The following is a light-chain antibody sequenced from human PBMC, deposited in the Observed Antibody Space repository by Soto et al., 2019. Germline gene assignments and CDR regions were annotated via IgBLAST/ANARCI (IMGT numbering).Light chain of an antibody. CDR1: QSISSY. V-gene: IGKV1-39*01. CDR3: QQSYMDPIT. J-gene: IGKJ5*01. Sequence: DIQMTQSPSSLSASVGDRVTITCRASQSISSYLNWYQQKPGKAPKLLIYAASRLQSGVPSRFSGSGGGTDFTLSISSVQPEDFATYFCQQSYMDPITFGRGTRLEIK. CDR2: AAS.